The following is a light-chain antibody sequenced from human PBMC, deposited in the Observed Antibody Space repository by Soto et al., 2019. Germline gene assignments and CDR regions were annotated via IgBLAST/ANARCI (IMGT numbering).Light chain of an antibody. CDR3: QRSYSTPLT. CDR2: AAS. J-gene: IGKJ4*01. V-gene: IGKV1-39*01. CDR1: QSISRY. Sequence: DIQMTQSPSSLSASVGDRVTITSRASQSISRYLNWYQEKPGKAPKLLIYAASSLQSGVPSRFSGSGSGTDFTLTISSLQPEDFATYYCQRSYSTPLTVGGGTKVDIK.